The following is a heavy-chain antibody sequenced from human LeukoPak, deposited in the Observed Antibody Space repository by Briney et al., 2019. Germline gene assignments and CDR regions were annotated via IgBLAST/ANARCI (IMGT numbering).Heavy chain of an antibody. V-gene: IGHV4-39*01. J-gene: IGHJ5*02. CDR2: IYYSGST. Sequence: SETLSLTCTVSGGSISSSSYYWGWIRQPPGKGLEWIGSIYYSGSTYYNPSLKSRVTISVDTSKNQFSLKLSSVTAADTAVYYCARLEAYSSSSGGWFDPWGQGTLVRVSS. D-gene: IGHD6-6*01. CDR1: GGSISSSSYY. CDR3: ARLEAYSSSSGGWFDP.